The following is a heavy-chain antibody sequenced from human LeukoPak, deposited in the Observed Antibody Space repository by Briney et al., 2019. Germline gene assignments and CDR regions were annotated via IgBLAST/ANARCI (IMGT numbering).Heavy chain of an antibody. Sequence: GGSLRLSCAASGFSFTTYWMGWVRQAPGKGLEWVANIKEDGSDKNYVDSVKGRFTISRDNAKNSLYLQMNSLRAEDTAVYYCARDAGYGYDRFDYWGQGTLVTVSS. CDR3: ARDAGYGYDRFDY. J-gene: IGHJ4*02. CDR1: GFSFTTYW. V-gene: IGHV3-7*01. CDR2: IKEDGSDK. D-gene: IGHD5-18*01.